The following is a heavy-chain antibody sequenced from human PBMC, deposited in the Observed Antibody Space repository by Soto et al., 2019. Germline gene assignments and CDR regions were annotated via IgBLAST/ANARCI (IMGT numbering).Heavy chain of an antibody. CDR3: AKETYSGPLDY. CDR1: GFTFSSYG. D-gene: IGHD2-15*01. Sequence: QVQLVESGGGVVQPGRSLRLSCAASGFTFSSYGMHWVRQAPGKGLEWVAVISYDGSNKYYADSVKGRFTISRDNSKNTLDLQMNSLRAEDTAVYYCAKETYSGPLDYWRQGTLVTVSS. CDR2: ISYDGSNK. V-gene: IGHV3-30*18. J-gene: IGHJ4*02.